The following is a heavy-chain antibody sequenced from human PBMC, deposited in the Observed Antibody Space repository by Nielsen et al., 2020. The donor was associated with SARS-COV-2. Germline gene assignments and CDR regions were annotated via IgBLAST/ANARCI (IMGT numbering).Heavy chain of an antibody. V-gene: IGHV4-59*08. CDR2: IYYSGST. Sequence: WIRQPPGKGLEWIGYIYYSGSTNYNPSLKSRVTISVDTSKNQFSLKLSSVTAADTAVYYCARHRWTIEQWLVELGWFDPWGQGTLVTVSS. CDR3: ARHRWTIEQWLVELGWFDP. J-gene: IGHJ5*02. D-gene: IGHD6-19*01.